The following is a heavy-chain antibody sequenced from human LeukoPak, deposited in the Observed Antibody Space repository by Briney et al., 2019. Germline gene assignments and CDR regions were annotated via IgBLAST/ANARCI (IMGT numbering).Heavy chain of an antibody. D-gene: IGHD1-26*01. CDR3: AREGATRALDI. Sequence: GGSLRLSCATSGFTFSSYWMSWVRQAPGKGLEWVAVISYDGSNKYYADSVKGRFTISRDNSKNTLYLQMNSLRAEDTAVYYCAREGATRALDIWGQGTMVTVSS. V-gene: IGHV3-30-3*01. CDR2: ISYDGSNK. J-gene: IGHJ3*02. CDR1: GFTFSSYW.